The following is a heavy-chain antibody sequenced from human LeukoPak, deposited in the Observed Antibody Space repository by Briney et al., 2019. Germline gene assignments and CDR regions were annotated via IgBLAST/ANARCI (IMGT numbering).Heavy chain of an antibody. J-gene: IGHJ4*02. V-gene: IGHV4-38-2*02. CDR3: ARDGFYYDSSGYHTGADY. Sequence: SETLSLTCTVSGYSISSGYFWGWIRQTPGKGLEWIGSIYNSGSTYYSPSLKSRVTLSVDTSKNQFSLQLNSVTAADTAVYYCARDGFYYDSSGYHTGADYWGQGTLVTVSS. D-gene: IGHD3-22*01. CDR1: GYSISSGYF. CDR2: IYNSGST.